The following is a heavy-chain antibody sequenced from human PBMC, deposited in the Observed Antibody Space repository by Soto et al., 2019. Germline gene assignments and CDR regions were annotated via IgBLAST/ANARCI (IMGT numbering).Heavy chain of an antibody. CDR2: IIPMYGPA. J-gene: IGHJ5*02. D-gene: IGHD3-10*01. Sequence: QVPLVQSGAEVKKPGSSVTVSCKASGGTFSSYAIHWVRQDPGQGLEWMGGIIPMYGPAKYAQRLQGRVTITADESTTTVYMELTSRTSQDTAVYYCARVTSMVRGVIDTWFDPWGHGTLVTVSS. V-gene: IGHV1-69*01. CDR3: ARVTSMVRGVIDTWFDP. CDR1: GGTFSSYA.